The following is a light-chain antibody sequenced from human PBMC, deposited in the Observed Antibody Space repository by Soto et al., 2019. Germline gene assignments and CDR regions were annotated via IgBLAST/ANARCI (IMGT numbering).Light chain of an antibody. CDR1: SSDVGNYNL. J-gene: IGLJ1*01. CDR3: CSYAGSSIFYV. V-gene: IGLV2-23*02. CDR2: EVS. Sequence: QSVLTQPASVSGSPGQSITISCTGTSSDVGNYNLVSWYQQHPGKAPKLMIFEVSKRPSGVSNCFSGSKSGNTASLTISGLQAEDEADYYCCSYAGSSIFYVFGNGTKVTVL.